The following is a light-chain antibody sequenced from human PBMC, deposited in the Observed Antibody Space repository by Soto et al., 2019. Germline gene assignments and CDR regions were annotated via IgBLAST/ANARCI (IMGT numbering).Light chain of an antibody. J-gene: IGKJ4*01. CDR2: AAS. CDR3: QQYYSYPQLT. V-gene: IGKV1-8*01. CDR1: QGISSY. Sequence: AIRMTQSPSSFSASTGDRVTITCRASQGISSYLAWYQQKPGKAPKLLIYAASTLQSGVPSRFSGSGSATDFTLTISCLQSEDFATYYCQQYYSYPQLTFGGGTKVEIK.